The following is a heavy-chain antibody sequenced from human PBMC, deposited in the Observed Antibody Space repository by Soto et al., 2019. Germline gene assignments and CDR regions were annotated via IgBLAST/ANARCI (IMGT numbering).Heavy chain of an antibody. CDR2: ISSSSSTI. V-gene: IGHV3-48*01. Sequence: GGSLRLSCAASGFTFSSYSMNWVRQAPGKGLEWVSYISSSSSTIYYADSVKGRFTISRDNAKNSLYLQMNSLRAEDTAVYYCAREVGYYYDSSGFPFDYWGQGTLVTVSS. CDR3: AREVGYYYDSSGFPFDY. J-gene: IGHJ4*02. CDR1: GFTFSSYS. D-gene: IGHD3-22*01.